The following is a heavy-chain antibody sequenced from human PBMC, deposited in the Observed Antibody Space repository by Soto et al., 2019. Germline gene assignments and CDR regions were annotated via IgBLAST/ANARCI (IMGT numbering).Heavy chain of an antibody. D-gene: IGHD3-10*01. Sequence: PXESLKISCKGCGCSFTTYWIAWVRQMPGKGLEWVGIIYPGDSDTRYSPSFEGHVTISVDKSISTAFLQWNSLKASDNAIYYCARHSTSAPKDYWGQGNLVTVSS. J-gene: IGHJ4*01. CDR3: ARHSTSAPKDY. V-gene: IGHV5-51*01. CDR1: GCSFTTYW. CDR2: IYPGDSDT.